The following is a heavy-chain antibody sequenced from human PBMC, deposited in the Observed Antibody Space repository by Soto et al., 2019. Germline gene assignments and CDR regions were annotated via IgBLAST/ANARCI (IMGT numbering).Heavy chain of an antibody. J-gene: IGHJ6*01. CDR2: ISWDGGST. CDR1: GFTFDDYT. D-gene: IGHD6-13*01. Sequence: GGSLRLSCAASGFTFDDYTMHWVRQAPGKGLEWVSLISWDGGSTYYADSVKGRFTISRDNSKNSLYLQMNSLRTEDTALYYCAKDNMGKGLRSSSWYRGYYYGMAXW. V-gene: IGHV3-43*01. CDR3: AKDNMGKGLRSSSWYRGYYYGMAX.